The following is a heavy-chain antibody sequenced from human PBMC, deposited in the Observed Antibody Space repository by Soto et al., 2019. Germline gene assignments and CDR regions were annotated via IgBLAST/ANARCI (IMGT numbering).Heavy chain of an antibody. J-gene: IGHJ4*02. D-gene: IGHD6-6*01. CDR3: ARDSSSPQLGFDY. CDR1: VFTFSSYS. Sequence: GPLRLSCAASVFTFSSYSMTLVSQATGMRLDCASSISHTSSCRYYADSAKGRFTISRDNAKNSLYLQMNSLRAEDTAVYYCARDSSSPQLGFDYWGQGTLFTVSS. CDR2: ISHTSSCR. V-gene: IGHV3-21*01.